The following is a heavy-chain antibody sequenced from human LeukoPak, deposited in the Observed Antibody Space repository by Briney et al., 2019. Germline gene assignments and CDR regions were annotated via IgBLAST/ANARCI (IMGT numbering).Heavy chain of an antibody. Sequence: DPGGSLRLSCAASGFTFSSYGMHWVRQAPGKGLEWVAVISYDGSNKYYADSVKGRFTISRDNSKNTLYLQMNSLRAEDTAVYYCAIQKADLITMIRGIIAYWGQGTLVTVSS. CDR3: AIQKADLITMIRGIIAY. CDR1: GFTFSSYG. D-gene: IGHD3-10*01. J-gene: IGHJ4*02. V-gene: IGHV3-30*03. CDR2: ISYDGSNK.